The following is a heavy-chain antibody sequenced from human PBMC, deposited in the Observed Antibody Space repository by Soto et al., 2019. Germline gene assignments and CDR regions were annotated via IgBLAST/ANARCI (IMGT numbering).Heavy chain of an antibody. D-gene: IGHD1-7*01. CDR2: ISAYNGNT. Sequence: QVQLVQSGAEVKKPGASVKVSCKASGYTFTSYGISWVRQAPGQGLEWMGWISAYNGNTNYAQKLQGRVTMTTDTSTSTAYMELRSLRSDDTAVYYCASSPSPPIWGGKLELSYFDYWGQGTLVTVSS. V-gene: IGHV1-18*01. CDR1: GYTFTSYG. CDR3: ASSPSPPIWGGKLELSYFDY. J-gene: IGHJ4*02.